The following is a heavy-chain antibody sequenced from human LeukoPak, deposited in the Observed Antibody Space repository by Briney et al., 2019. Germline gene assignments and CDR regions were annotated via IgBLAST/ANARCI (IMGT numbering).Heavy chain of an antibody. J-gene: IGHJ4*02. Sequence: GGSLRLSCTTSGFIFGDYAMSWVRQAPGKGLEWVSLIRGRVYGATTEYAASVKGRFAMSRDDSKSIAYLQMNSLKSEDTAMYYCSRVRAGVFQYWGQGILVTVSS. V-gene: IGHV3-49*04. CDR2: IRGRVYGATT. CDR1: GFIFGDYA. CDR3: SRVRAGVFQY.